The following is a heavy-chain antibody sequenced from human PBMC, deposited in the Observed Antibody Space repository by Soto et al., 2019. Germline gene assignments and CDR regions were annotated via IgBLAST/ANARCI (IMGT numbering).Heavy chain of an antibody. V-gene: IGHV3-23*01. CDR3: ARTKETEVRDIVVVPAAVFDY. CDR1: GFTFSSYA. D-gene: IGHD2-2*01. CDR2: ISGSGGST. J-gene: IGHJ4*02. Sequence: GGSLRLSCAASGFTFSSYAMSWVRQAPGKGLEWVSAISGSGGSTYYADSVKGRFTISRDNSKNTLYLQMNSLRAEDTAVYYCARTKETEVRDIVVVPAAVFDYWGQGTLVTVSS.